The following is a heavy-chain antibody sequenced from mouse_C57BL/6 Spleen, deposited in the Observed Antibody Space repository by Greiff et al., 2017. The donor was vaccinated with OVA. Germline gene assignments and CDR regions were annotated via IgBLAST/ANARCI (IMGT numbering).Heavy chain of an antibody. CDR2: IYPGDGDT. J-gene: IGHJ2*01. CDR1: GYAFSSSW. D-gene: IGHD2-4*01. V-gene: IGHV1-82*01. Sequence: VQLQQSGPELVKPGASVKISCKASGYAFSSSWMNWVKQRPGKGLEWIGRIYPGDGDTNYNGKFKGKATLTADKSSSTAYMRLSSLTSEDSAVYFCAYYYDYDPYFDCRGQGTTLPVSS. CDR3: AYYYDYDPYFDC.